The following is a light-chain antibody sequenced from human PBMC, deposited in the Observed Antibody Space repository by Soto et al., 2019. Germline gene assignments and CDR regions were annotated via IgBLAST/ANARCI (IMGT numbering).Light chain of an antibody. CDR1: SSDVGAFNY. CDR3: RSYTTQNTEA. V-gene: IGLV2-14*03. Sequence: QSVLTQPASVSGSPGQSITISCIGTSSDVGAFNYVSWYQHHPGKAPKLIIYDVTDRPSGVSDRFSASKSGNTASLTISGLQAEDEADYYCRSYTTQNTEAFGTRTKLTVL. J-gene: IGLJ1*01. CDR2: DVT.